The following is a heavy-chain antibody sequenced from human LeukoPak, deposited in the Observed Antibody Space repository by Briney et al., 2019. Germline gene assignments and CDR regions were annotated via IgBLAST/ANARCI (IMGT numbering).Heavy chain of an antibody. D-gene: IGHD2-8*01. V-gene: IGHV3-21*01. Sequence: GGSLRLSCAASGFTFSSYSMNWVRQAPGKGLEWVSSISSSSSYIYYADSVKGRSTISRDNAKNSLYLQMNSLRAEDTAVYYCARDWGLGYCTNGVCYPSGPFDYWGQGTLVTVSS. J-gene: IGHJ4*02. CDR1: GFTFSSYS. CDR3: ARDWGLGYCTNGVCYPSGPFDY. CDR2: ISSSSSYI.